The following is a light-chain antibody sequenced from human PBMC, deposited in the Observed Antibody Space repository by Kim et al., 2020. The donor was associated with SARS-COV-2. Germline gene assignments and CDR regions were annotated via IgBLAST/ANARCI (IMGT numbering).Light chain of an antibody. Sequence: GQSITISGAGSSSDVCGYNHVSWYQQHPGKAPKLIIYDVSKRPSGVSNRFSGSKSGNMASLTISGLQAEDEADYYCSSSTSSITWVFGGGTQLTVL. J-gene: IGLJ3*02. CDR3: SSSTSSITWV. CDR1: SSDVCGYNH. CDR2: DVS. V-gene: IGLV2-14*03.